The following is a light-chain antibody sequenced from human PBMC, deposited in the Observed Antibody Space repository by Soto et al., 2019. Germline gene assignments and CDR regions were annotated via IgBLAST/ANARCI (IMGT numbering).Light chain of an antibody. Sequence: EIVLTQSPATLSLSPGERATLPCRASQSVSSYLAWYQQKPGQAPRLLIYDASNRATGIPARFSGSGSGTDFTLTISSIEPEDFAVYYCQQRSNWPPWTFGQGTKVEIK. CDR2: DAS. CDR1: QSVSSY. CDR3: QQRSNWPPWT. J-gene: IGKJ1*01. V-gene: IGKV3-11*01.